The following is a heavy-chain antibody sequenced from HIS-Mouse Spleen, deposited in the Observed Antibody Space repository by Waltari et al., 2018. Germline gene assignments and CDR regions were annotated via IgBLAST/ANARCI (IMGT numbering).Heavy chain of an antibody. Sequence: QVQLVESGGGVVQPGRSLRLSCAASGFTFSSFGMHWVRQAPGKGLEWVAVISYDGSNKYYAESVQGRFTISRDNSKNTLYLQMNSLRAEDTAVYYCAKASSGWLDYWGQGTLVTVSS. CDR2: ISYDGSNK. CDR1: GFTFSSFG. V-gene: IGHV3-30*18. J-gene: IGHJ4*02. CDR3: AKASSGWLDY. D-gene: IGHD6-19*01.